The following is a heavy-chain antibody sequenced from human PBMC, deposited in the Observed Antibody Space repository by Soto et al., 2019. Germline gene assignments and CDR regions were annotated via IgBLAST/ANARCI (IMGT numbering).Heavy chain of an antibody. CDR3: ARGGEGGLRDY. V-gene: IGHV4-30-4*01. CDR2: IYYSGST. Sequence: KPSETLSLTCTVSGGSISSGDYYWSWIRQPPGKGLEWIGYIYYSGSTYYNPSLKSRVTISVDTSKNQFSLKLSSVTAADTAVYYCARGGEGGLRDYWGQGTLVTVSS. CDR1: GGSISSGDYY. J-gene: IGHJ4*02. D-gene: IGHD1-26*01.